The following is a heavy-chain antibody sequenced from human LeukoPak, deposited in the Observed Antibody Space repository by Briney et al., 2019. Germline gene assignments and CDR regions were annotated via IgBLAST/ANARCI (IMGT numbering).Heavy chain of an antibody. Sequence: GGSLRLSCAASGFTFSTYRMNWVRQAPGKGLEWVSSISSGTSYIYYADSVKGRFTISRDNAKNSLFLQMKSLRAEDTALYYCARESGSDFDYWGQGTLVTVSS. CDR3: ARESGSDFDY. J-gene: IGHJ4*02. D-gene: IGHD3-3*01. CDR1: GFTFSTYR. V-gene: IGHV3-21*01. CDR2: ISSGTSYI.